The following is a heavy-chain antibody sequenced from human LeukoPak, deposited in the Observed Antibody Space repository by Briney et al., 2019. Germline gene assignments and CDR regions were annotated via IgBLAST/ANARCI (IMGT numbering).Heavy chain of an antibody. Sequence: SQTLSLTCAISGNSVSSNRFAGNWFSQSPSRALKWLGRTYYTSKWNNDYAESVQSRIAVNPDTSKNQFSLYLNSVTLEDTAVYYCARQASRRFDPWGQGTLVTVSS. V-gene: IGHV6-1*01. CDR1: GNSVSSNRFA. CDR2: TYYTSKWNN. CDR3: ARQASRRFDP. J-gene: IGHJ5*02.